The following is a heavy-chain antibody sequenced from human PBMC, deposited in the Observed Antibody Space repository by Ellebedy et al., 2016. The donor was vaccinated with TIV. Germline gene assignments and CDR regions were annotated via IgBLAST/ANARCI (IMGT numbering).Heavy chain of an antibody. J-gene: IGHJ2*01. CDR2: IWYDGSIK. Sequence: GGSLRLXXAASGFNFTRYGMHWVRQAPGKGLDWVAVIWYDGSIKFYGDSVKGRFTISRDNSKNMLYLQMNSLRAEDTAVYYCARKELEGSSDWGYFDLWGRGSLVTVSS. CDR3: ARKELEGSSDWGYFDL. D-gene: IGHD6-19*01. CDR1: GFNFTRYG. V-gene: IGHV3-33*01.